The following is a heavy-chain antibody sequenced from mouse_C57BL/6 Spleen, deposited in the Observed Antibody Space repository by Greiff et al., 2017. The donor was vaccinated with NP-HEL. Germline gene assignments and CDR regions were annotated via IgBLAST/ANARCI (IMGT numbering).Heavy chain of an antibody. J-gene: IGHJ4*01. D-gene: IGHD2-4*01. V-gene: IGHV1-81*01. CDR2: IYPRSGNT. CDR3: ASSYYDYVMDY. Sequence: VQLQQSGAELARPGASVKLSCKASGYTFTSSGISWVKQRTGQGLEWIGEIYPRSGNTYYNEKFKGKATLTADKSSSTAYMELRSLTSEDSAVYFCASSYYDYVMDYWGQGTSVTVSS. CDR1: GYTFTSSG.